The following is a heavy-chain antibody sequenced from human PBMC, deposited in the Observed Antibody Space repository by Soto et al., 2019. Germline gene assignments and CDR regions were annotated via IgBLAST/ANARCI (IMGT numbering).Heavy chain of an antibody. CDR2: IIPIFGTA. J-gene: IGHJ4*02. V-gene: IGHV1-69*01. CDR3: AIRRGGSSSPWGGIDY. Sequence: QVQLVQSGAEVKKPGSSVKVSCKASGGTFSSYAISWVRQAPGQGLEWMGGIIPIFGTANYAQKFQGRVTIPADESTSTAYMGLSSRGSEDRAVYSCAIRRGGSSSPWGGIDYWGQGTLVTVSS. D-gene: IGHD6-6*01. CDR1: GGTFSSYA.